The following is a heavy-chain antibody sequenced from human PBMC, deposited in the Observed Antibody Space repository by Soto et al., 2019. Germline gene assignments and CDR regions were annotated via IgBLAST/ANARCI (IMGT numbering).Heavy chain of an antibody. D-gene: IGHD2-15*01. V-gene: IGHV3-23*01. J-gene: IGHJ4*01. CDR3: AKARCSGNPCYVPDY. CDR1: GFTFSSYT. Sequence: PGGSLRLSCAASGFTFSSYTMTWVRQAPGKGLEWVSAISGSGGSPYYADSVQGRFTISRDNPKNTLFLQMNSLRAEDTAIYYCAKARCSGNPCYVPDYWGHGTLVTVSS. CDR2: ISGSGGSP.